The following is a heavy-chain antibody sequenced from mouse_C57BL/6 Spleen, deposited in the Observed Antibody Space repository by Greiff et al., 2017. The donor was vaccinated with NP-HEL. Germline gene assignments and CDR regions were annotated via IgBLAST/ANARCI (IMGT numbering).Heavy chain of an antibody. CDR3: ARSGASYYGSSYGAMDY. CDR2: IYPGSGST. Sequence: QVQLQQSGAELVKPGASVKMSCKASGYTFTSYWITWVKQRPGQGLEWIGDIYPGSGSTNYNEKFKSKATLTVDTSSSTAYMQLSSLTSEDSAVYYCARSGASYYGSSYGAMDYWGQGTSVTVSS. J-gene: IGHJ4*01. CDR1: GYTFTSYW. V-gene: IGHV1-55*01. D-gene: IGHD1-1*01.